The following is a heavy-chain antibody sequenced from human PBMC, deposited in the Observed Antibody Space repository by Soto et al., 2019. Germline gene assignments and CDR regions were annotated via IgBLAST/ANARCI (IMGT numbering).Heavy chain of an antibody. D-gene: IGHD7-27*01. Sequence: EVQLLESGGGLVQPGGSLRLSFAASGFTFSNYAMSWVRQAPGKGLEWVSAISGSGGSTYYADSVKGRFTISRDNSKNTLYLQMNSLGAGDTAVYYCAKDREGSRNWGPFGYWGQGTLVTVSS. V-gene: IGHV3-23*01. J-gene: IGHJ4*02. CDR2: ISGSGGST. CDR1: GFTFSNYA. CDR3: AKDREGSRNWGPFGY.